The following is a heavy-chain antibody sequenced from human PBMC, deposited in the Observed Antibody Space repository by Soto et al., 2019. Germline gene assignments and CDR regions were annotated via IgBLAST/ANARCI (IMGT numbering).Heavy chain of an antibody. CDR1: GGTFSSYA. D-gene: IGHD3-22*01. J-gene: IGHJ3*01. CDR2: IIPIFGTA. Sequence: SVKVSCKASGGTFSSYAISWVRQAPGQGLEWMGGIIPIFGTANYAQKFQGRVTITADESTSTAYMELSSLRSEDTAVYYCAIRADYYDSSGYYSDWGQGTMVTVSS. V-gene: IGHV1-69*13. CDR3: AIRADYYDSSGYYSD.